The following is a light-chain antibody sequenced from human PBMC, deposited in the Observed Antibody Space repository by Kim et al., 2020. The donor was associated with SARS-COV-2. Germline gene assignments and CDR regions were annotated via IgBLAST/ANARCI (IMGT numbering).Light chain of an antibody. CDR1: QDISRY. CDR3: QQTNSASRT. CDR2: TAS. Sequence: EIKMTQSPSSLSASVGDRVTITCRASQDISRYLNWYQQKPGKAPKLLIYTASSLQSGVPSRFTGSGSETDFTLTISSLQPEDFATYYCQQTNSASRTFGQGTKVDIK. V-gene: IGKV1-39*01. J-gene: IGKJ1*01.